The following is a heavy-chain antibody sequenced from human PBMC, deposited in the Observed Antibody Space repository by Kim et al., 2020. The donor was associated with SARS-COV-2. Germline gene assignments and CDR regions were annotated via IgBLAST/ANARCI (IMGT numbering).Heavy chain of an antibody. V-gene: IGHV4-34*01. CDR1: GGSFSGYY. CDR2: INHSGST. D-gene: IGHD3-10*01. Sequence: SETLSLTCAVYGGSFSGYYWSWIRQPPGKGLEWIGEINHSGSTNYNPSLKSRVTISVDTSKNQFSLKLSSVTAADTAVYYCARGRVTMVRGVTSFDYWGQGTLVTVSS. J-gene: IGHJ4*02. CDR3: ARGRVTMVRGVTSFDY.